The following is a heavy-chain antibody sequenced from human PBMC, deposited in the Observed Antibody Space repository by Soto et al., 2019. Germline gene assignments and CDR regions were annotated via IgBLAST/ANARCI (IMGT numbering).Heavy chain of an antibody. D-gene: IGHD3-16*01. CDR2: IHSSGST. CDR1: GASISGFY. V-gene: IGHV4-4*07. CDR3: ARGTTDYGKNWFDP. J-gene: IGHJ5*02. Sequence: SETLSLTCTVSGASISGFYWSWIRQPAGKGLQWIGRIHSSGSTSYNPSLKSRVTMSVDTSKNQFSLYVTSLTAADTAVYYCARGTTDYGKNWFDPWGQGTLVTVS.